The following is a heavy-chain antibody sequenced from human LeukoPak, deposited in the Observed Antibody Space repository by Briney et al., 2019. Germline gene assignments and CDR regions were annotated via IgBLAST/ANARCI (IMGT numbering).Heavy chain of an antibody. CDR3: ASTNRLDY. D-gene: IGHD2/OR15-2a*01. V-gene: IGHV3-74*01. Sequence: GGSLRLSCAASGFTFSSYAMSWVRQAPGKGPVWVSRINSDGSSTSYADSVKGRFTISRDNAKNTLYLQMNSLRVEDTAVYYCASTNRLDYWGQGTLVTVSS. CDR2: INSDGSST. CDR1: GFTFSSYA. J-gene: IGHJ4*02.